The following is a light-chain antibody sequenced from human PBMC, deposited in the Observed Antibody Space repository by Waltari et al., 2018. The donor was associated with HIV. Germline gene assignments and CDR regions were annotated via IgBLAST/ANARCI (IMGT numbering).Light chain of an antibody. CDR1: QSVSSRY. V-gene: IGKV3-20*01. Sequence: EIVLTQSPGPLSLSAGERATLSCRASQSVSSRYLAWYQQKPGQAPRLLIYGASSRATGIPDRFSGSGSGTDFTLTISRLEPEDFAVYYCQQYGRSPPVTFGGGTKVEIK. CDR2: GAS. CDR3: QQYGRSPPVT. J-gene: IGKJ4*01.